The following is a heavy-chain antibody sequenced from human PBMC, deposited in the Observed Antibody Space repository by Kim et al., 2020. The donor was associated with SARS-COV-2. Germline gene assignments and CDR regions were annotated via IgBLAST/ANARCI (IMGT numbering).Heavy chain of an antibody. Sequence: GESLKISCKGSGYTFATYWIAWVRQMPGQGLECMGIIYPGDSDTRYNPSFQGQVTISADKSINTAYLQWSSLKASDTAMYFCARRGPVDWFDPWGQGTLVTVSS. D-gene: IGHD3-16*01. J-gene: IGHJ5*02. CDR3: ARRGPVDWFDP. V-gene: IGHV5-51*01. CDR2: IYPGDSDT. CDR1: GYTFATYW.